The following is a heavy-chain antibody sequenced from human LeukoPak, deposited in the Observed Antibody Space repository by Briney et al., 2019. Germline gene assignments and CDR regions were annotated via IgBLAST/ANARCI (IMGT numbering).Heavy chain of an antibody. CDR1: GGSFSGYY. D-gene: IGHD3-22*01. Sequence: SETLSLTCAVYGGSFSGYYWSWIRQPPGKGLEWNGYIYYSGSTNYNPSLKSRVTISVDTSKNQFSLKLTSVTAADTAVYYCARHLYYYDSSGYYDAFDIWGQGTMVTVSS. CDR3: ARHLYYYDSSGYYDAFDI. V-gene: IGHV4-59*08. CDR2: IYYSGST. J-gene: IGHJ3*02.